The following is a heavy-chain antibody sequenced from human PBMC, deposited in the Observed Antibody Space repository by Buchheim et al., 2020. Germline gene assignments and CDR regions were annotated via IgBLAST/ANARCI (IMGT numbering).Heavy chain of an antibody. CDR2: INADGSTT. D-gene: IGHD3-22*01. Sequence: EVQLVESGGGLVQPGGSLRLSCAASGFTFSSNWMDWVRQAPGKGLVWVSSINADGSTTNYADSVKGRFTISRDNATNTLYLQMNSLRAEDTAVYYCAPGNYARGGYWGQGTL. CDR1: GFTFSSNW. V-gene: IGHV3-74*01. CDR3: APGNYARGGY. J-gene: IGHJ1*01.